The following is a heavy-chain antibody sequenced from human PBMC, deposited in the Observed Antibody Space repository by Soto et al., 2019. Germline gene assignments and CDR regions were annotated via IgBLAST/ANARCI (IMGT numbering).Heavy chain of an antibody. CDR1: GYIFASFG. CDR2: VSAYNGNT. V-gene: IGHV1-18*01. Sequence: QVQLVQSGAEVKKPGASVRVSCEASGYIFASFGISWVRQAPGQGLEWMGWVSAYNGNTNYAQNLQGRVTVSVDTSTSTAYMDLRSLRSDDTAIYDCARDALPFYFSSMASDYWGQGTLVTVSS. J-gene: IGHJ4*02. D-gene: IGHD2-2*01. CDR3: ARDALPFYFSSMASDY.